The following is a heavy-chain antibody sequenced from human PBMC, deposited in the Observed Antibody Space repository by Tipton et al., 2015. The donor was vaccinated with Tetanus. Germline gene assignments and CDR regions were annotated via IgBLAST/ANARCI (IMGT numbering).Heavy chain of an antibody. D-gene: IGHD2-15*01. CDR1: GGSISSGDYY. CDR2: IYYSGST. CDR3: ARVMRYCSGGSCYRYYYYYGMDV. V-gene: IGHV4-30-4*01. Sequence: LRLSCTVSGGSISSGDYYWSWIRQPPGKGLEWIGYIYYSGSTYYNPSLKSRVTISVDTSKNQFSLKLGSVTAADTAVYYCARVMRYCSGGSCYRYYYYYGMDVWGQGTTVTVSS. J-gene: IGHJ6*02.